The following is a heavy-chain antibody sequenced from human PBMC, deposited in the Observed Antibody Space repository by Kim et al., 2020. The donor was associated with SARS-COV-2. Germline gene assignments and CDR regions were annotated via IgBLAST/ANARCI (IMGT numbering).Heavy chain of an antibody. CDR3: AKDRGGDYGKYGMDV. V-gene: IGHV3-30*18. D-gene: IGHD4-17*01. CDR2: ISYDGSNK. J-gene: IGHJ6*02. Sequence: GGSLRLSCAASGFTFSSYGMHWVRQAPGKGLEWVAVISYDGSNKYYADSVKGRFTISRDNSKNTLYLQMNSLRAEDTAVYYCAKDRGGDYGKYGMDVWGQGTTVTVSS. CDR1: GFTFSSYG.